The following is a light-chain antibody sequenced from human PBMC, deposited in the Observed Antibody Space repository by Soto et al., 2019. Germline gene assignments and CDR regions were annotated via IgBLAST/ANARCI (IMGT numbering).Light chain of an antibody. V-gene: IGKV1-5*03. CDR1: QSISTW. CDR2: KSS. J-gene: IGKJ1*01. Sequence: DIQMTQSPSTLSASVGDRVTITCRASQSISTWLAWYQQKPGKAPKLLIYKSSSLESGVPSRFSGSGSGTGFTLTIRSLQPDDFAAYYCQQYNDYPWTFGQGTKVEIK. CDR3: QQYNDYPWT.